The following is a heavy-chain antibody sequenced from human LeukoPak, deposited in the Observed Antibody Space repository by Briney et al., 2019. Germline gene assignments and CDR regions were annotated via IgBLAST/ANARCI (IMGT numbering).Heavy chain of an antibody. D-gene: IGHD2-2*01. CDR1: GFTFSSYG. V-gene: IGHV3-30*02. Sequence: PGGSLRLSCAASGFTFSSYGMHWVRQAPGKGLEWVAFIRYDGSNKYYADSVKGRFTISRDNSKNTLYLQMNSLRAEDTAVYYCAREYQLPRTEDYYYYYYMDVWGKGTTVTISS. CDR3: AREYQLPRTEDYYYYYYMDV. CDR2: IRYDGSNK. J-gene: IGHJ6*03.